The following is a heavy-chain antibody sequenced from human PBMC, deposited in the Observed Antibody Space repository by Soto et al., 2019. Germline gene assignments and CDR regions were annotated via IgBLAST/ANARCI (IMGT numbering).Heavy chain of an antibody. J-gene: IGHJ4*02. CDR3: ARDVYEILGRVVRRLDS. V-gene: IGHV3-7*03. Sequence: GGSLRLSCAASGFTFGDYWMTWVRQAPGKGLEWVANLKRDGRERYYVDSVKGRFSVSRDNAKNSLYLRMNNLRPEDTAVYYCARDVYEILGRVVRRLDSWGQGTLVTVSS. CDR1: GFTFGDYW. CDR2: LKRDGRER. D-gene: IGHD2-8*01.